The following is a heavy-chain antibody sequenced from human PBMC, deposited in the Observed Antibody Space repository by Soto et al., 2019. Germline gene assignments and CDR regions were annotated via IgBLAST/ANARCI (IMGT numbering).Heavy chain of an antibody. CDR3: ARDLYGSGFFPPYFFDY. CDR1: GFNLSSYG. V-gene: IGHV3-33*01. D-gene: IGHD3-10*01. Sequence: QVQLVESGGGVVQPGRSLRLSCAASGFNLSSYGMHWVRQAPGMGLEWVAVIWYDGSNKYYADSMKGRFTISRDNSKNTVYLQMNSLRVEDTALYYCARDLYGSGFFPPYFFDYWGQGALVTAPS. CDR2: IWYDGSNK. J-gene: IGHJ4*02.